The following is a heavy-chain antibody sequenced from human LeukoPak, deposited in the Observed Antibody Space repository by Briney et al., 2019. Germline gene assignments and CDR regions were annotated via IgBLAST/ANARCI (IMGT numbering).Heavy chain of an antibody. D-gene: IGHD3-3*02. V-gene: IGHV4-39*07. J-gene: IGHJ4*02. CDR1: GGSISSSSYY. CDR2: IYYSGST. Sequence: PSETLSLTCTVSGGSISSSSYYWGWIRQPPGKGLEWIGSIYYSGSTYYNPSLKSRVTISVDTSKNQFSLQLNSVTPEDTAVYYCARADYSILNHFDYWGQGTLVTVSS. CDR3: ARADYSILNHFDY.